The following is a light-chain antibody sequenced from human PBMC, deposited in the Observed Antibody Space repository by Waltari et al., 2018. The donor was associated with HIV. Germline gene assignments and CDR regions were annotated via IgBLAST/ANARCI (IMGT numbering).Light chain of an antibody. CDR3: SSYTTSGSVL. Sequence: QSALRQPASVSGSPEQSVSISCTCPTITYNSFSWHQQHPGKAPKLRIFEDTPRPSGVSNRFSGAKSGNTASLTISGLQVEDEADYYCSSYTTSGSVLFGGGTNLTVL. V-gene: IGLV2-14*03. J-gene: IGLJ2*01. CDR2: EDT. CDR1: TITYNS.